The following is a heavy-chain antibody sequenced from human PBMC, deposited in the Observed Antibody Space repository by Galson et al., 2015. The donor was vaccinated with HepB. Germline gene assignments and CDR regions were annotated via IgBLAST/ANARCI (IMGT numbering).Heavy chain of an antibody. V-gene: IGHV3-30*02. CDR3: AKGGGFGELWVDY. CDR1: GFTFSSYG. Sequence: SLRLSCAASGFTFSSYGMHWVRQAPGKGLEWVAFIRYDGSNKYYADSVKGRFTISRDNSKNTLYLQMNSLRAEDTAVYYCAKGGGFGELWVDYWGQGTLVTVSS. J-gene: IGHJ4*02. D-gene: IGHD3-10*01. CDR2: IRYDGSNK.